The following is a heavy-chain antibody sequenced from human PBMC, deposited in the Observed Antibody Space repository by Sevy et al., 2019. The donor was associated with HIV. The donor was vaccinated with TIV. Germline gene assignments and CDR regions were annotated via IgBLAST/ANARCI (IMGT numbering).Heavy chain of an antibody. CDR2: IIPIFGTA. Sequence: ASVKVSCKASGGTFSSYANSWVRQAPGQGLEWMGGIIPIFGTANYTQKFQGRVTITADECTITAYMVLSSLRSEDTAVYYCARDRTRGSSGHHFYYFDYWGQGTLVTVSS. D-gene: IGHD3-22*01. J-gene: IGHJ4*02. CDR3: ARDRTRGSSGHHFYYFDY. V-gene: IGHV1-69*13. CDR1: GGTFSSYA.